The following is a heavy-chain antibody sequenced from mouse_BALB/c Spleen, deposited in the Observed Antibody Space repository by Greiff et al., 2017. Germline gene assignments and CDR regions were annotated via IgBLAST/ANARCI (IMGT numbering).Heavy chain of an antibody. V-gene: IGHV1S81*02. Sequence: VQLQQSGAELVKPGASVKLSCKASGYTFTSYYMYWVKQRPGQGLEWIGEINPSNGGTNFNEKFKSKATLTVDKSSSTAYMQLSSLTSEDSAVYYCTRLYYGSSYFDYWGQGTTLTVSS. CDR3: TRLYYGSSYFDY. CDR1: GYTFTSYY. D-gene: IGHD1-1*01. CDR2: INPSNGGT. J-gene: IGHJ2*01.